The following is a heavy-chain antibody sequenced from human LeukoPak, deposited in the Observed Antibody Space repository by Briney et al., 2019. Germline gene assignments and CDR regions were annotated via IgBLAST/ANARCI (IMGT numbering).Heavy chain of an antibody. CDR1: GFTFDDYA. Sequence: GRSLRLSCAASGFTFDDYAMHWVRQAPGKGLEWVSGISWNSGSIGYADSVKGRFTISRDNAKNSLYLQMNSLRAEDTALYYCAKDMAFDWSHNFDYWGQGTLVTVSS. J-gene: IGHJ4*02. CDR2: ISWNSGSI. CDR3: AKDMAFDWSHNFDY. V-gene: IGHV3-9*01. D-gene: IGHD3-9*01.